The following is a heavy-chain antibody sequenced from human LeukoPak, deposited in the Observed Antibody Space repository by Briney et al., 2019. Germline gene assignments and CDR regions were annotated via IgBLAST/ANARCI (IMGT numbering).Heavy chain of an antibody. J-gene: IGHJ4*02. CDR2: IGIGGTI. CDR1: GFTLSSYE. D-gene: IGHD2-2*01. CDR3: AGHTFPAMY. Sequence: PGGSLRLSCAASGFTLSSYEMNWVRQAPGKGLEWVSYIGIGGTIYYADSVKGRFTISRDNARNSLSLQMNSLRVEDTAVYYCAGHTFPAMYRGQGTQVTVSS. V-gene: IGHV3-48*03.